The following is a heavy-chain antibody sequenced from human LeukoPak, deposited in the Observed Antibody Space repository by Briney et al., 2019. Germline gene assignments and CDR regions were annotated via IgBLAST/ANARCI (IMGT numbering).Heavy chain of an antibody. V-gene: IGHV4-59*01. D-gene: IGHD3-10*01. Sequence: SETLSLTCTVSGGSISSYYWSWIRQPPGKGLEWIGYIYYSGSTNYNPSLKSRVTISVHTSKNQFSLKLSSVTAADTAVYYCARVTMVRGVVNWFDPWGQGTLVTVSS. CDR3: ARVTMVRGVVNWFDP. CDR1: GGSISSYY. J-gene: IGHJ5*02. CDR2: IYYSGST.